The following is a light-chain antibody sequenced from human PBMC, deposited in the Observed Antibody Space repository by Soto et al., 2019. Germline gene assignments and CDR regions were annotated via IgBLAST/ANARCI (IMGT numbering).Light chain of an antibody. J-gene: IGKJ1*01. CDR1: QAIRND. CDR2: AAS. CDR3: QQNNSIPRT. V-gene: IGKV1-17*01. Sequence: DIQMKQSPSSLSASVGDRVTITCRASQAIRNDLGWFQQKPGKAPKRLIHAASTLQGGVPSRFSGSGYGIEFTLTISSLQPEDFATYYCQQNNSIPRTFGQGTKVDIK.